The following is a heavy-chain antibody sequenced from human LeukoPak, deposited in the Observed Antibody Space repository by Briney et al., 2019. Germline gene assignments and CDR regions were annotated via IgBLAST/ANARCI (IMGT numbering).Heavy chain of an antibody. D-gene: IGHD3-3*01. CDR1: GGSFSGCY. CDR3: ARARLTPDFWSAALDY. CDR2: INHSGST. V-gene: IGHV4-34*01. Sequence: QPSETLSLTCAVYGGSFSGCYWSWIRQPPGKGLEWIGEINHSGSTNYNPSLKSRVTISVDTSKNQFSLKLSSVTAADTAVYYCARARLTPDFWSAALDYWGQGTLVTVSS. J-gene: IGHJ4*02.